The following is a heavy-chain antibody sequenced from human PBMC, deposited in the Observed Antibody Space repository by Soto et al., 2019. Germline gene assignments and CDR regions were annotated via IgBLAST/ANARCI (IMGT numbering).Heavy chain of an antibody. D-gene: IGHD3-3*01. CDR3: TGAHCGAGCFGVNWFDP. CDR2: IKSRADGETT. Sequence: EVQLVESGGGLVKPGASLRLSCVVSGFTFSTAWMTWVRQAPGKGLEWVGRIKSRADGETTEYAAPVKGRFYIFRDDSQNTLYLEMTRLETDDTAVDYCTGAHCGAGCFGVNWFDPWGQGTLVTVSS. V-gene: IGHV3-15*01. CDR1: GFTFSTAW. J-gene: IGHJ5*02.